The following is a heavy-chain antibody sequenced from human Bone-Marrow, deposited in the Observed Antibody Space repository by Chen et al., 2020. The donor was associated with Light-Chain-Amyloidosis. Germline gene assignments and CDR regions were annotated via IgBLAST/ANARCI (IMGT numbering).Heavy chain of an antibody. D-gene: IGHD5-12*01. J-gene: IGHJ4*02. CDR3: ARRRDGYNFDY. V-gene: IGHV5-51*01. CDR2: IYPDDSDA. Sequence: EQSGPEVKKPGESLKISCKGSGYTFPNYWIGWVRPMPGKGLEWMGVIYPDDSDARYSPSFEGQATISADKSITTAYLQWRSLKASDTAMYYCARRRDGYNFDYWGQGTLVTVSS. CDR1: GYTFPNYW.